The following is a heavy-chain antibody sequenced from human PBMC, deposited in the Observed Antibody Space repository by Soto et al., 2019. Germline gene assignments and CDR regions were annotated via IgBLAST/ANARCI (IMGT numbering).Heavy chain of an antibody. CDR2: ISYDGSNK. J-gene: IGHJ6*02. D-gene: IGHD6-6*01. Sequence: PGESLKISCAASGFTFSSYAMHWVRQAPGKGLEWVAVISYDGSNKYYADSVKGRFTISRDNSKNTLYLQMNSLRAEDAAVYYCARDLAAARPGGIYYYYGMDVWGQGTTVTVSS. CDR1: GFTFSSYA. V-gene: IGHV3-30-3*01. CDR3: ARDLAAARPGGIYYYYGMDV.